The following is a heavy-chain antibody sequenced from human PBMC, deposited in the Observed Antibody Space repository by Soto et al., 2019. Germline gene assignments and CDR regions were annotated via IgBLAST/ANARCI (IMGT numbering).Heavy chain of an antibody. Sequence: GASVKVSCKASGYTFTSYAMHWVRQAPGQRLEWMRWIDAGNGNTKYSQKFQGRVTITRDTSASTAYMELSSLRSEDTAVYYCARAWVVVTAPDYWGQGTLVTVSS. V-gene: IGHV1-3*01. CDR2: IDAGNGNT. D-gene: IGHD2-21*02. CDR3: ARAWVVVTAPDY. J-gene: IGHJ4*02. CDR1: GYTFTSYA.